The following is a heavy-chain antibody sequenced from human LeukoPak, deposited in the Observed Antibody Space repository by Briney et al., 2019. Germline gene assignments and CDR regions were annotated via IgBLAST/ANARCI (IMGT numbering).Heavy chain of an antibody. V-gene: IGHV3-23*01. Sequence: GGSLRLSCAASGFTFSSYAMSWVRQAPGKGLEWVSAISGSGGSTYYADSVKGRFTISRDNSKNTLYLQMNSLRAEDTAVYYCARETPRYCSSTSCYLYYFDYWGQGTLVTVSS. CDR2: ISGSGGST. CDR1: GFTFSSYA. CDR3: ARETPRYCSSTSCYLYYFDY. D-gene: IGHD2-2*01. J-gene: IGHJ4*02.